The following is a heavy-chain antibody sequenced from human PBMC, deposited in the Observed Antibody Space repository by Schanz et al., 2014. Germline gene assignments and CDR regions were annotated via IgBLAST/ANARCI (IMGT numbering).Heavy chain of an antibody. V-gene: IGHV3-48*01. D-gene: IGHD3-3*01. Sequence: EVQLVESGGGLVQPGGSLRLSCAASGFTLSNYAMSWVRQAPGKGLEWVSYISSSSSTRYYADSVKGRFTISRDNAKNSLFLQMNSLRAEDTAVYYCVRDSFFAFDYWGQGTLVTVSS. CDR1: GFTLSNYA. CDR2: ISSSSSTR. CDR3: VRDSFFAFDY. J-gene: IGHJ4*02.